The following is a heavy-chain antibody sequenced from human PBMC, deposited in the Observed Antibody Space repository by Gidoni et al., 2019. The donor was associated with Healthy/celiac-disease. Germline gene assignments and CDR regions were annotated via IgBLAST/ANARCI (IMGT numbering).Heavy chain of an antibody. CDR3: ASKPYSSSWSYNWFDP. CDR2: IYYSGST. CDR1: GGSISSSSYY. V-gene: IGHV4-39*01. D-gene: IGHD6-13*01. J-gene: IGHJ5*02. Sequence: QLQLQESGPGLVKPSETLSLTCTVSGGSISSSSYYWGWIRQPPGKGLAWIGSIYYSGSTYYNPSLKSRVTISVDTSKNQFSLKLSSVTAADTAVYYCASKPYSSSWSYNWFDPWGQGTLVTVSS.